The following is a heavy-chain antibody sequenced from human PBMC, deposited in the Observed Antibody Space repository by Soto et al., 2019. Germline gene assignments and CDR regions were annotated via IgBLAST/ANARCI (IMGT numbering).Heavy chain of an antibody. J-gene: IGHJ6*02. CDR2: ISGSGGST. V-gene: IGHV3-23*01. CDR1: GFTFSSYA. D-gene: IGHD3-10*01. CDR3: AKDGEASPADYYYYYGIGA. Sequence: PGGSLRLSCAASGFTFSSYAMSWVRQAPGKGLEWVSAISGSGGSTYYADSVKGRFTISRDNSKNTLYLQMNSLRAEDTAVYYCAKDGEASPADYYYYYGIGAWGQGTTVTVSS.